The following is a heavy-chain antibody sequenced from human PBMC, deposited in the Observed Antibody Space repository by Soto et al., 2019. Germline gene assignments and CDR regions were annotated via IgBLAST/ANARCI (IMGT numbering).Heavy chain of an antibody. CDR3: ARALTQAHDAFDI. CDR1: GGTFSSYT. J-gene: IGHJ3*02. CDR2: IIPILGIA. V-gene: IGHV1-69*02. Sequence: GASVKVSCKASGGTFSSYTISWVRQAPGQGLEWMGRIIPILGIANYAQKFQGRVTITADKSTSTAYMELSSLRSEDTAVYYCARALTQAHDAFDIWGQGTMVTVSS.